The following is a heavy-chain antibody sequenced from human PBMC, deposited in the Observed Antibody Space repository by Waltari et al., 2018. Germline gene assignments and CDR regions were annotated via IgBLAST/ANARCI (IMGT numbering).Heavy chain of an antibody. Sequence: QVQLVQSGAEVRKPGSSVKVSCTASGGTFASYAITWVRQATGEGLEWVGGISPIFGTAPNYAQKFQGRLTITADESTATVYMDLSSLRSDDTAVYYCARRQLGGAFDPWGQGTLVSVSS. CDR1: GGTFASYA. D-gene: IGHD3-16*01. V-gene: IGHV1-69*12. J-gene: IGHJ5*02. CDR3: ARRQLGGAFDP. CDR2: ISPIFGTAP.